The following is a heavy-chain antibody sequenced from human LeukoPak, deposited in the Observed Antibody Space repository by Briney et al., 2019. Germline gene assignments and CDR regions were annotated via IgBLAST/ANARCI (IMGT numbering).Heavy chain of an antibody. D-gene: IGHD5-18*01. V-gene: IGHV4-61*01. Sequence: SETLSLTCTVSGGSVSSGSYYWSWIRQPPGKGLEWIGYIYYSGSTNYNPSLKSRVTISVDTSENQFSLKLSSVTAADTAVYYCARATRPQLWPGGTFSYWGQGTLVTVSS. CDR2: IYYSGST. CDR3: ARATRPQLWPGGTFSY. J-gene: IGHJ4*02. CDR1: GGSVSSGSYY.